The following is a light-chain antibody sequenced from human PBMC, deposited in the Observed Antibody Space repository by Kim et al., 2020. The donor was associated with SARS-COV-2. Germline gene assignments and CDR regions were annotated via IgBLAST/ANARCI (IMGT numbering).Light chain of an antibody. J-gene: IGLJ1*01. CDR1: NIASKS. CDR2: YDS. Sequence: LTQPPSVSVAPGRTTTITCGGDNIASKSVHWYQQKPGQAPVLVIYYDSDRPSGIPERFSGSNSGNTATLTISRVDAEDEADYYCQVWDSSSDHYVFGSGTKVTVL. CDR3: QVWDSSSDHYV. V-gene: IGLV3-21*04.